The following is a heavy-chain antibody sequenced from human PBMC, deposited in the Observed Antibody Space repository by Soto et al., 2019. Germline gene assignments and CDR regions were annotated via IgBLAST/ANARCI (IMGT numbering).Heavy chain of an antibody. CDR3: ARADRQRSGVRGVICSIYYYYGMDV. CDR2: IIPIFGTA. D-gene: IGHD3-10*01. Sequence: QVQLVQSGAEVKKPGSSVKVSCKASGGTFSSYAISWVRQAPGQGLEWMGGIIPIFGTANYAQKFQGRVTITADEYTSTAYMELSSLRSEDTAVYYCARADRQRSGVRGVICSIYYYYGMDVWGQGTTVTVSS. J-gene: IGHJ6*02. V-gene: IGHV1-69*01. CDR1: GGTFSSYA.